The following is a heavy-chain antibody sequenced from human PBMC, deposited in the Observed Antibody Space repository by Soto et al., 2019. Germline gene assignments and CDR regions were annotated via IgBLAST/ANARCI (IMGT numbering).Heavy chain of an antibody. Sequence: EVVLLESGGALVQPGGSLRLSCAASGFTFRDYTLAWVRQAPGKGLEWVAAIFGSGTRTYYADSLEGRFSISRDNSRDTLYLQMNNLRVEDTAIYYGAKDRLSACYAEYFQNWGRGTLVSVSS. V-gene: IGHV3-23*01. CDR3: AKDRLSACYAEYFQN. D-gene: IGHD3-10*01. J-gene: IGHJ1*01. CDR1: GFTFRDYT. CDR2: IFGSGTRT.